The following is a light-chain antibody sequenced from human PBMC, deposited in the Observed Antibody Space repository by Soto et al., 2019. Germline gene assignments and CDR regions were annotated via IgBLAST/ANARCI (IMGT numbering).Light chain of an antibody. J-gene: IGKJ5*01. CDR1: QSVSSSY. CDR3: QQYGSSPST. CDR2: GAS. V-gene: IGKV3-20*01. Sequence: EIVLTQSPGTLSLSPGERATLSCRASQSVSSSYLAWYQQKPGQAPRLLIYGASSRATGIPDRFSGSGSGTDFTLTISRLEPEDFALYYCQQYGSSPSTFGQGTRLEMK.